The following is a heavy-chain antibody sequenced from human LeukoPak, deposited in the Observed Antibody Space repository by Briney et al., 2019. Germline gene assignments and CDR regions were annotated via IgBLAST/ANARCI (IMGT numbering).Heavy chain of an antibody. CDR3: ARDLSHTPDY. J-gene: IGHJ4*02. V-gene: IGHV1-2*02. Sequence: ASVKVSCKASGYTFSGHYMHWVRQAPGQGLEWMGWINPNSGGTNYAQKFQGRVTMTRDTSISTAYMELSRLTSDDTAVYYCARDLSHTPDYRGQGTLVTVSS. CDR2: INPNSGGT. CDR1: GYTFSGHY.